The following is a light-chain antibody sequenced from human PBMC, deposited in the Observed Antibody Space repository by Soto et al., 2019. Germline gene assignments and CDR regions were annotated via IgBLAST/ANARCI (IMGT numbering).Light chain of an antibody. CDR3: QQYGNSPRT. CDR1: QSVSSSY. CDR2: GVS. J-gene: IGKJ2*01. V-gene: IGKV3-20*01. Sequence: EIVLTQSPGTLSLSPGERATLSCRASQSVSSSYLAWYQQKPGQAPRLLIYGVSSRATGIPDRFSGSGSGTDFTLTISRLEPEDCAVYYCQQYGNSPRTFGQGTKLEIK.